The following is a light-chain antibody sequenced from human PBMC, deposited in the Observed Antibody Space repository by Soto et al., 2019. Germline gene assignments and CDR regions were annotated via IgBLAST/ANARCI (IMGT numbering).Light chain of an antibody. Sequence: EVVLTQSPGTLSLSPGERATLSCRASQSVNNNYLAWYQQKPGQAPRLLIFGASSRATGIPDRFSGSGSGTDFTITFSRLEPEDFAVYYCQQYGTTWWTFGHGTKVEIK. J-gene: IGKJ1*01. V-gene: IGKV3-20*01. CDR3: QQYGTTWWT. CDR2: GAS. CDR1: QSVNNNY.